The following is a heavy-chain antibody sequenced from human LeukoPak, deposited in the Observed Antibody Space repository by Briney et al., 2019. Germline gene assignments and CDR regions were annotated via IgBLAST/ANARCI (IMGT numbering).Heavy chain of an antibody. J-gene: IGHJ5*02. CDR2: IYTSGSA. V-gene: IGHV4-61*02. CDR3: ARDVGSSWFSIWFDP. D-gene: IGHD6-13*01. Sequence: SETLSPTCTASGGSINSDNYYWTWIRQPAGKGLEWIGRIYTSGSANYNPSLKSRVTISVDTSKNQFSLKLNSVTAADTAMYYCARDVGSSWFSIWFDPWGQGTLVTVSS. CDR1: GGSINSDNYY.